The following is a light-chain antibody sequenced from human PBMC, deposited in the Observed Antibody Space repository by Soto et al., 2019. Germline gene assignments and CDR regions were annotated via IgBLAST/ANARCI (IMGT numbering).Light chain of an antibody. Sequence: EIVMTQSPATLSVSPGARATLSCRASQSVGTNLAWYQQKPGQAPRLLIYGASTRATGIPARFTGSGSGTDFTLTISSLQSEDFAVYYCQQYNNWPPWTFGQGTRLEIK. CDR3: QQYNNWPPWT. CDR2: GAS. V-gene: IGKV3-15*01. CDR1: QSVGTN. J-gene: IGKJ2*02.